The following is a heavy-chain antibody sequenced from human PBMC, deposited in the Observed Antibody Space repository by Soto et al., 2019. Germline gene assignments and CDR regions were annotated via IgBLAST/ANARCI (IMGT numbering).Heavy chain of an antibody. CDR1: GFTFSNYW. D-gene: IGHD1-1*01. V-gene: IGHV3-74*01. J-gene: IGHJ4*02. Sequence: EVQLVESGGGLVQPGGSLRLSCVASGFTFSNYWIHWVRQTPGEGLVWVSRIKGDVITTNYADSVKGRFTISRDNAKNTVFLQMNSLRAEDTAVYYCARGASGAYYLDSWGQGTLVIVS. CDR3: ARGASGAYYLDS. CDR2: IKGDVITT.